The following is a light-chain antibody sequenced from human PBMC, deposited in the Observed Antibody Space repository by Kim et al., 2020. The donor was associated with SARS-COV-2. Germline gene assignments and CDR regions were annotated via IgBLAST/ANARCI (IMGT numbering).Light chain of an antibody. CDR3: QQSSTPPLT. Sequence: DIQMTQSPSSLSASVGDRVTXTCRASRPMNSYLNWFQQKSGKAPKLLIYAASTLQSGVPSRFSGSGSGTTFTLTIRSLQPEDFATYYCQQSSTPPLTFGGGTKVDIK. CDR2: AAS. CDR1: RPMNSY. V-gene: IGKV1-39*01. J-gene: IGKJ4*01.